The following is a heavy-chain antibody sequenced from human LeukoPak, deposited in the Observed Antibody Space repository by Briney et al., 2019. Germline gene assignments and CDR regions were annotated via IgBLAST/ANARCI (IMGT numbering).Heavy chain of an antibody. CDR2: ITGSGGNT. V-gene: IGHV3-23*01. D-gene: IGHD3-9*01. Sequence: VGSLRLSCAASRFTFSNYARSCVPPAPGKGLERVSAITGSGGNTYYADSVKGRFTISRDNAKNTVFLQMNSLRAEDTAVYYCAKWGDYDVLTGYYVSDYWGQGTLVTVSS. CDR3: AKWGDYDVLTGYYVSDY. CDR1: RFTFSNYA. J-gene: IGHJ4*02.